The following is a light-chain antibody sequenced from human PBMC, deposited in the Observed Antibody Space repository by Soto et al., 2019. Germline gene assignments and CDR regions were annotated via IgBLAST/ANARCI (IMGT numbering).Light chain of an antibody. V-gene: IGLV2-11*01. CDR3: CSFADSFYV. CDR1: SSDVGGYNF. J-gene: IGLJ1*01. Sequence: QSVLTQPRSVSGSPGQSVTISCTGTSSDVGGYNFVSWYQQHPGKAPKLIIYDVTKRPSGVPDRFSGSKSDNTASLTISGLQAEDEADYYCCSFADSFYVFGTGTKLTVL. CDR2: DVT.